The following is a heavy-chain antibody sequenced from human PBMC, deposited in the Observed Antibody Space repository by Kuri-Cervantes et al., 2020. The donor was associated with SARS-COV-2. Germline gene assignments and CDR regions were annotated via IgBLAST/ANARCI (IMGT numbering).Heavy chain of an antibody. CDR2: IYHSGST. D-gene: IGHD1-20*01. J-gene: IGHJ4*02. Sequence: SETLSLTCTVSGYSISSGYYWGWIRQPPGKGLEWIGSIYHSGSTYYNPSLKSRVTISVDTSKNQFSLKLSSVTAADTAVYYCASRSASLTELYYFDYWGQGTLVTSPQ. V-gene: IGHV4-38-2*02. CDR1: GYSISSGYY. CDR3: ASRSASLTELYYFDY.